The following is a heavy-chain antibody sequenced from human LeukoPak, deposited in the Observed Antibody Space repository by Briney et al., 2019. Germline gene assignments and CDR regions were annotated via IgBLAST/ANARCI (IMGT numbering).Heavy chain of an antibody. CDR3: AKDPVYDSSGYYYFDY. D-gene: IGHD3-22*01. Sequence: GGSLRLSCAASGFTFSSYAMSWVRQAPGKGLEWVSAISGSGGSTYYADSVKGRFTISRDNSKNTLYLQMNSLRAEDTAVYYCAKDPVYDSSGYYYFDYWGQGTLVTVSS. CDR1: GFTFSSYA. V-gene: IGHV3-23*01. CDR2: ISGSGGST. J-gene: IGHJ4*02.